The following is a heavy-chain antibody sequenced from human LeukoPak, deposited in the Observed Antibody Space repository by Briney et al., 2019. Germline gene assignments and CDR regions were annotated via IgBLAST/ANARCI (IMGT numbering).Heavy chain of an antibody. CDR1: GGSISSGGYY. CDR3: ARHHSSGWGPGWFDP. Sequence: SETLSLTCTVSGGSISSGGYYWSWIRQHPGKGLEWIGYIYYSGSTYYNPSLKSRVTISVDTSKNQFSLKLSSVTAADTAVYYCARHHSSGWGPGWFDPWGQGTLVTVSS. CDR2: IYYSGST. V-gene: IGHV4-31*03. J-gene: IGHJ5*02. D-gene: IGHD6-19*01.